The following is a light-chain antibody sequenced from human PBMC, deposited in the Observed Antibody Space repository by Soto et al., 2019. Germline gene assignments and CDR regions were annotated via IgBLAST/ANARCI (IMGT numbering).Light chain of an antibody. J-gene: IGKJ2*01. CDR1: QDIKNF. CDR2: YAS. Sequence: DIQMTQSPSSLSASIGDRVTITCQASQDIKNFLNWYQQKPGKAPKLLIYYASNLETGVPSRFSGSGSGKDFPFPISSLQPEDIATYYCHQFDNLPYTFGRGTKLEMK. V-gene: IGKV1-33*01. CDR3: HQFDNLPYT.